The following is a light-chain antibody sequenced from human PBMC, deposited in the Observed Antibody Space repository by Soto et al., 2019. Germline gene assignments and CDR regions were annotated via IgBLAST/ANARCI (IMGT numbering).Light chain of an antibody. CDR3: QQYSISST. CDR2: GVS. J-gene: IGKJ1*01. CDR1: QRVSSSS. Sequence: EIVLTQSPATLSLSPGERATLSCRASQRVSSSSLAWYQHKPGQSPRLLIFGVSSRATDIPDRFSGSGSGTDFTLTINRLEPEDFAVYYCQQYSISSTFGQGTMVEIK. V-gene: IGKV3-20*01.